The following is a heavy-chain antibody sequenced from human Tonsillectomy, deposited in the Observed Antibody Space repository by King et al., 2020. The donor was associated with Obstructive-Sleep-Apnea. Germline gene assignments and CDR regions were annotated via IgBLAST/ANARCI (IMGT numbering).Heavy chain of an antibody. CDR3: ARGLTYYYDSSGLPVGY. J-gene: IGHJ4*02. Sequence: QLVQSGAEVKKPGASVKVSCKASGYTFTSYYMHWVRQAPGQGLEWMGIINPSGGSTSYAQKFQGRVTMTRDTSTSTVYMELSSLRSEDTAVYYCARGLTYYYDSSGLPVGYWGQGTLVTVSS. D-gene: IGHD3-22*01. CDR1: GYTFTSYY. CDR2: INPSGGST. V-gene: IGHV1-46*01.